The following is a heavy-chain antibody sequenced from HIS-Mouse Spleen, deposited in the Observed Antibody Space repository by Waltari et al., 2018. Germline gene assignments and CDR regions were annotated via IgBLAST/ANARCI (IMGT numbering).Heavy chain of an antibody. CDR2: IYYSGGS. CDR1: GGSISSGGYY. Sequence: QVQLQESGPGLVKPSQTLSLTCTVSGGSISSGGYYWSWIRQHPGKGLEWIGYIYYSGGSCYNPSLTSTVTISVDTSKTQFSLKLSSVTAADTAVYYCARSPYYDFWSGYSDNWFDPWGQGTLVTVSS. J-gene: IGHJ5*02. V-gene: IGHV4-31*01. CDR3: ARSPYYDFWSGYSDNWFDP. D-gene: IGHD3-3*01.